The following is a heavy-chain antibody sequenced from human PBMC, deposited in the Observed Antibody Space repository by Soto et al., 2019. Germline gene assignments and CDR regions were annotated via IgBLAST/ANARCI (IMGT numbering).Heavy chain of an antibody. Sequence: QVQLVQSGDEAKKPGDSVKVSCKTSGYTFATYGLSWVRQAPGQGLEWIGWISGNNGNTNYAQNPQGRITVTADTSTTTAYMELTSLTADDTAIYSCARDPPGYPYFFDPWCQGTLVTVSS. CDR2: ISGNNGNT. J-gene: IGHJ5*02. CDR1: GYTFATYG. D-gene: IGHD3-16*02. V-gene: IGHV1-18*01. CDR3: ARDPPGYPYFFDP.